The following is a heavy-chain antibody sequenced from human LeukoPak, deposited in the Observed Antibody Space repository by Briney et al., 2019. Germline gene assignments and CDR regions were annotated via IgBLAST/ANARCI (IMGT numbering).Heavy chain of an antibody. Sequence: MASETLSLTCTVSGGSISSSNYYWGWIRQPPGKGLEWIGYIFNSGSTYYNPSLKSRVTILVDTSKNQFSLKLSSVTAADTAVYYCARDRHKLVDIVAGILDYWGQGTLVTVSS. CDR1: GGSISSSNYY. J-gene: IGHJ4*02. CDR2: IFNSGST. V-gene: IGHV4-39*07. CDR3: ARDRHKLVDIVAGILDY. D-gene: IGHD5-12*01.